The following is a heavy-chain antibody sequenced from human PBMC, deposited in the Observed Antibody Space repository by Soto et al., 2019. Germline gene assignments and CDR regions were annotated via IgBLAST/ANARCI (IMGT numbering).Heavy chain of an antibody. CDR2: IKQDGTEK. D-gene: IGHD1-26*01. V-gene: IGHV3-7*04. Sequence: EVQLVESGGGLVQPGGSLRLSCAASGFTFSSYWMNWVRQAPGKGLEWVANIKQDGTEKHYVDSVKDRFTISRDNAKSPLHWQLTSRGAADPVVYYWAGGLGGFIVDWGQETLVTSPQ. CDR1: GFTFSSYW. J-gene: IGHJ4*02. CDR3: AGGLGGFIVD.